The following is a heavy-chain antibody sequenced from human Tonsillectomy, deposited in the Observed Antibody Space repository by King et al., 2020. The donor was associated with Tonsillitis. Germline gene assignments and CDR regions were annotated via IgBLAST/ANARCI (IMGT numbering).Heavy chain of an antibody. Sequence: VQLVESGGGVVQPGTSLRLSCAASGFTFSDYGFHWVRLAPGKGLEWVAVVSYDGSDIKYADSVKGRFTISRDNYKTTVYLQMSSLSAEDTALYYWARDRSVAVFGAIPWFDPWGQGALVTVSS. V-gene: IGHV3-33*05. CDR1: GFTFSDYG. J-gene: IGHJ5*02. CDR2: VSYDGSDI. CDR3: ARDRSVAVFGAIPWFDP. D-gene: IGHD2-2*02.